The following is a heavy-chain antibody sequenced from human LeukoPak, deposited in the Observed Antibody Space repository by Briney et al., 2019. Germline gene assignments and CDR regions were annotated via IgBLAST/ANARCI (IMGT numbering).Heavy chain of an antibody. Sequence: PGDSLKISCKASGYTFATLWIGWVRQMPGKGLEWMGIIYPGDSETRYNPSFQGQVSISADRPLTTAYLQWRSLKASDTAVYYCARLLWLGGDFDYWGQGTLVTVAS. CDR2: IYPGDSET. D-gene: IGHD6-19*01. J-gene: IGHJ4*02. CDR3: ARLLWLGGDFDY. V-gene: IGHV5-51*01. CDR1: GYTFATLW.